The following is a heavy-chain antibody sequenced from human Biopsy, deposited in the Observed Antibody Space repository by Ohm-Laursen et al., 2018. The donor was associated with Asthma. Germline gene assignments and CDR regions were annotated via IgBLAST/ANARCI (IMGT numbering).Heavy chain of an antibody. CDR1: GITFSTYG. J-gene: IGHJ6*02. D-gene: IGHD6-6*01. CDR2: IWYDGRKK. Sequence: SLRLSCTASGITFSTYGMHWVRQAPGKGLEWVSFIWYDGRKKTYADSVKGRFTTSRDNSKNTLYLQMNSLRAEDTAVYYCARKIAARGGMGVWGQGTTVTVSS. V-gene: IGHV3-33*01. CDR3: ARKIAARGGMGV.